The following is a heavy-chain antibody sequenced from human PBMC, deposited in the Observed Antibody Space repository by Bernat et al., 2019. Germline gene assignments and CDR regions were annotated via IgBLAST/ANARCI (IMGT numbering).Heavy chain of an antibody. J-gene: IGHJ1*01. V-gene: IGHV4-59*01. CDR1: GGSISSYY. CDR3: ARFGSPLVAIHPGYFQH. D-gene: IGHD2-15*01. CDR2: IYYSGNT. Sequence: QVQLQESGPGLVKPSETLSLTCTVSGGSISSYYWSWIRQPPGKGLEWIGYIYYSGNTNYSPSLKSRVTISVDTSKNQFSLKLSSVTAADTAVYYCARFGSPLVAIHPGYFQHWGQGTLVTVSS.